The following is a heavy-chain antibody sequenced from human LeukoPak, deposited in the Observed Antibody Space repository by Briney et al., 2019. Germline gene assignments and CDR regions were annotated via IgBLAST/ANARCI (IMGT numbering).Heavy chain of an antibody. CDR1: GGSISSYY. V-gene: IGHV4-39*07. CDR2: IYYSGST. J-gene: IGHJ4*02. Sequence: SETLSLTCTVSGGSISSYYWGWIRQPPGKGLEWIGSIYYSGSTYYNPSLKSRVTISVDTSKNQFSLKLSSVTAADTAVYYCAKAGAVVVVVAKFFDYWGQGTLVTVSS. D-gene: IGHD2-15*01. CDR3: AKAGAVVVVVAKFFDY.